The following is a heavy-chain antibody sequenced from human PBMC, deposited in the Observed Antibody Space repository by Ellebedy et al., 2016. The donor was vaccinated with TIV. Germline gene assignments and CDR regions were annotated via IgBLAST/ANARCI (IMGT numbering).Heavy chain of an antibody. Sequence: PGGSLRLSCAASGFTFSNYAMCWVRQAPGKGLEWVSTINGEATYYADSVRGRFTVSRDNAKNSLYLQMSNLRAEDTAVFYCARAGGRHSTGSGFYWGQGTRVTVST. CDR2: INGEAT. CDR1: GFTFSNYA. D-gene: IGHD2-2*01. V-gene: IGHV3-23*01. CDR3: ARAGGRHSTGSGFY. J-gene: IGHJ4*02.